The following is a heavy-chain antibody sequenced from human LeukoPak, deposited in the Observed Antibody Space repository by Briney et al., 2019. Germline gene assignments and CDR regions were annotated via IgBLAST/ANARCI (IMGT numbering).Heavy chain of an antibody. V-gene: IGHV3-23*01. CDR3: ARSGAYDAHNC. D-gene: IGHD5-12*01. Sequence: PGGSLRLSCAASGFTFSSYAMSWVRQAPGKGLEWVSAISGSGGTIYYADSVKGRFTVSRDNAKNSLYLQMNSLRAEDTAVYYCARSGAYDAHNCWGQGTLVTVSS. CDR1: GFTFSSYA. CDR2: ISGSGGTI. J-gene: IGHJ4*02.